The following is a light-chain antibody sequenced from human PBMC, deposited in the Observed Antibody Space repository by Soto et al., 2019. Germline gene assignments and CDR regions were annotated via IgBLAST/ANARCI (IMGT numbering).Light chain of an antibody. J-gene: IGLJ2*01. V-gene: IGLV2-23*01. Sequence: QSALTQPASVSGSPGQSITISCTGTSSDVGSYHLVSWYQQHPGKAPKLMIYEGSKRPSGGSNRFSGSKSGNTASLTISGLQAEDEADYYCCSYAGSSTHVVFGGGTKLTVL. CDR1: SSDVGSYHL. CDR3: CSYAGSSTHVV. CDR2: EGS.